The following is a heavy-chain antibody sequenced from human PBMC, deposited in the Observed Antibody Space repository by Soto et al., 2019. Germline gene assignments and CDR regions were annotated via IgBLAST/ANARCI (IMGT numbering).Heavy chain of an antibody. CDR1: GFTFSSYS. Sequence: EVQLVESGGGLVKPGGSLRLSCAASGFTFSSYSMNWVRQAPGKGLEWVSAISSSSSYIYYADSVKGRFTISRDNAKNSLYLQMNSLRAEDTAVYYCARDKPGYRYGYGVGYWGQGTLVYVSS. J-gene: IGHJ4*02. CDR2: ISSSSSYI. D-gene: IGHD5-18*01. CDR3: ARDKPGYRYGYGVGY. V-gene: IGHV3-21*01.